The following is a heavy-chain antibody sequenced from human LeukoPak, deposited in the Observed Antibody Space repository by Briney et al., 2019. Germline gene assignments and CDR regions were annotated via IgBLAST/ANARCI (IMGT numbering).Heavy chain of an antibody. V-gene: IGHV4-59*08. J-gene: IGHJ4*02. CDR2: IYYSGST. CDR3: AGSGSYYGGDDY. D-gene: IGHD1-26*01. CDR1: GGSISSYY. Sequence: PSETLSLTCTVSGGSISSYYWSWIRQPPGKGLEWIGYIYYSGSTNYNPSLKSRVTISVDTSKNQFSLKLSSVTAADTAVYYCAGSGSYYGGDDYWGQGTLVAVSS.